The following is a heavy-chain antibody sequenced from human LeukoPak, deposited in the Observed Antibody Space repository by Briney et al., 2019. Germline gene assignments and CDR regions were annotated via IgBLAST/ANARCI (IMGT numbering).Heavy chain of an antibody. D-gene: IGHD3-10*01. Sequence: ASVKVSCKASGYTFTNYDINWVRQATGQGLEWMGWMNPNSGNTGYAQKFQGRVTMTRNTSISTAYMELSSLRSEDTAVYYCAREGRLYYYGSGSYLVYWGQGTLVTVSS. CDR2: MNPNSGNT. J-gene: IGHJ4*02. CDR1: GYTFTNYD. V-gene: IGHV1-8*01. CDR3: AREGRLYYYGSGSYLVY.